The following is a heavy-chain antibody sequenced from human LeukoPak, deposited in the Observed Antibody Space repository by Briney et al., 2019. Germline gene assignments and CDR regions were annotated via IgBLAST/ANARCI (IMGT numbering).Heavy chain of an antibody. CDR3: AKDSSGYYKPIDS. J-gene: IGHJ4*02. CDR2: ISGSGSNT. CDR1: GFTFSNAW. Sequence: GGSLRLSCAASGFTFSNAWMNWVRQAPGKGLEWVSAISGSGSNTYHADSVKGRFTISRDNSKNTVYLQMNSLRAEDTAVYYCAKDSSGYYKPIDSWGQGTLVTVSS. D-gene: IGHD3-22*01. V-gene: IGHV3-23*01.